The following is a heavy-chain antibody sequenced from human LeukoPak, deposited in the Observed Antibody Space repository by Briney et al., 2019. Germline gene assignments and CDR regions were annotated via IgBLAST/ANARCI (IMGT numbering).Heavy chain of an antibody. CDR3: ARDRSSSCYAPYYYGMDV. D-gene: IGHD6-13*01. J-gene: IGHJ6*02. CDR1: GGSISSYY. CDR2: IYYSGST. Sequence: SETLSLTCTVSGGSISSYYWSWIRQPPGKGLEWIGYIYYSGSTNYNPSLKSRVTISVDTSKNQFSLKLSSVTAADTAVYYCARDRSSSCYAPYYYGMDVWGQGTTVTVSS. V-gene: IGHV4-59*01.